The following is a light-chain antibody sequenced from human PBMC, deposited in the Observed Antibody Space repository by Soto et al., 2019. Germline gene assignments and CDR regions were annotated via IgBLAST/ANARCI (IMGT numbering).Light chain of an antibody. J-gene: IGLJ1*01. CDR3: TSYTSSNTHV. CDR1: SSDVGCYNY. V-gene: IGLV2-14*01. Sequence: QSALAQPASVSWAPGQSITISCTGTSSDVGCYNYVSWLQQHPGKVPKLIIYDVSSRPSGVSNRFSGSKSGNTASLTISGLQAEDEADYYCTSYTSSNTHVFGGGTKVTVL. CDR2: DVS.